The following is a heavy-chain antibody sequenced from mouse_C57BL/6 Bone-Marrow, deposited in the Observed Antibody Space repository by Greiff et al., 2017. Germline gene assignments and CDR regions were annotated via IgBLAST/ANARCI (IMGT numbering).Heavy chain of an antibody. CDR1: GFTFSSYA. J-gene: IGHJ4*01. V-gene: IGHV5-4*03. Sequence: EVMLVESGGGLVKPGGSLKLSCAASGFTFSSYAMSWVRQTPEKRLEWVATISDGGSYTYYPDNVKGRFTISRDNAKNNLYLQMSHLKSEDTAMYYCARPSYYLYAMDYWGQGTSVTVSS. CDR2: ISDGGSYT. CDR3: ARPSYYLYAMDY. D-gene: IGHD2-10*01.